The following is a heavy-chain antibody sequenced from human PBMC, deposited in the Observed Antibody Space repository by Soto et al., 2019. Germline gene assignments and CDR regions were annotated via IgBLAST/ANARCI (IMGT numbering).Heavy chain of an antibody. CDR2: ISYDGSNK. Sequence: QVQLVESGGGVVQPGRSLRLSCAASGFTFSSYAMHWVRQAPGKGLEWVAVISYDGSNKYYADSVKGRFTISRDNSKNTLYLQMNSLGAEDTAVYYCARDPSGEVGATTVFYWGQGTLVTVSS. J-gene: IGHJ4*02. D-gene: IGHD1-26*01. CDR1: GFTFSSYA. CDR3: ARDPSGEVGATTVFY. V-gene: IGHV3-30-3*01.